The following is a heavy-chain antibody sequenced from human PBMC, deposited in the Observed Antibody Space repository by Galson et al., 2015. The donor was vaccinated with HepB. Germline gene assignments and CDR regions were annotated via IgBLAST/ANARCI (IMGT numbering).Heavy chain of an antibody. Sequence: SETLSLTCTVSGSSISSGYYWGWIRQPPGKGLEWIGYIYYSGSTNYNPSLKSRVTISVDTSKNQFSLKLSSVTAADTAVYYCARDQGDFGGNPYWYFDLWGRGTLVTVSS. J-gene: IGHJ2*01. V-gene: IGHV4-61*01. CDR3: ARDQGDFGGNPYWYFDL. CDR1: GSSISSGYY. D-gene: IGHD4-23*01. CDR2: IYYSGST.